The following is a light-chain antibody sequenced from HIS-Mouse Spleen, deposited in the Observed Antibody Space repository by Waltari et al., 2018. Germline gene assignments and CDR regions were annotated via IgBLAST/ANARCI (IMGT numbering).Light chain of an antibody. J-gene: IGKJ2*01. CDR3: QQYYSTPYT. CDR2: WAS. V-gene: IGKV4-1*01. Sequence: DIVMTQSPDSLAVSLGERATINCKSSQSVLYSSNNKNYLALYQQKPGQPPKLRIYWASTRESGVPDRFSGSGSGTDFTLAISSLQAEDVAVYYCQQYYSTPYTFGQGTKLEIK. CDR1: QSVLYSSNNKNY.